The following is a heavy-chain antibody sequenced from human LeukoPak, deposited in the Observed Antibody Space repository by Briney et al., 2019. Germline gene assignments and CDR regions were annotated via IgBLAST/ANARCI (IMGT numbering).Heavy chain of an antibody. J-gene: IGHJ1*01. V-gene: IGHV4-39*01. Sequence: PSETLSLTCTVSGGSISSSSYYWGWIRQPPGKGLEWIWSMYYSGSTYYNPSLKSRVTISVDTSKNQFSLKLSSVTAADTAVYYCATPGYCSSTSCYRYFQHWGQGTLVTVSS. CDR3: ATPGYCSSTSCYRYFQH. CDR1: GGSISSSSYY. D-gene: IGHD2-2*02. CDR2: MYYSGST.